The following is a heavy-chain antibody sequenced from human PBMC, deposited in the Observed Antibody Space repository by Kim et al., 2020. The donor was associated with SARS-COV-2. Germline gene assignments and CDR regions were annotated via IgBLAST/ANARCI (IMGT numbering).Heavy chain of an antibody. D-gene: IGHD2-21*02. CDR3: ARDPYCGGDCYPEEYFDY. J-gene: IGHJ4*02. V-gene: IGHV3-30*01. Sequence: VKGRFTISRDNAKNTLYLQMNSLRAEDTAVYYWARDPYCGGDCYPEEYFDYWGQGTLFTVSS.